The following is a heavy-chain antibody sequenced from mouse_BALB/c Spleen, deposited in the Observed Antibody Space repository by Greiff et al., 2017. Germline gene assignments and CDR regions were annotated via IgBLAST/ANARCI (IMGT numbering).Heavy chain of an antibody. Sequence: EVQLVESGGGLVQPGGSRKLSCAASGFTFSSFGMHWVRQAPEKGLEWVAYISSGSSTIYYADTVKGRFTISRDNPKNTLFLQMTSLRSEDTAMYYCARALLRPLYFDYWGQGTTLTVSS. J-gene: IGHJ2*01. CDR3: ARALLRPLYFDY. CDR2: ISSGSSTI. CDR1: GFTFSSFG. V-gene: IGHV5-17*02. D-gene: IGHD1-2*01.